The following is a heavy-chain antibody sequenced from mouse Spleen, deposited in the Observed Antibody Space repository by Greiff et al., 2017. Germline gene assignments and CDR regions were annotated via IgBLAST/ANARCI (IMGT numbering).Heavy chain of an antibody. CDR3: ARDRYYYGSPYFDY. D-gene: IGHD1-1*01. V-gene: IGHV5-16*01. J-gene: IGHJ2*01. CDR1: GFTFSDYY. Sequence: DVKLVESEGGLVQPGSSMKLSCTASGFTFSDYYMAWVRQVPEKGLEWVANINYDGSSTYYLDSLKSRFIISRDNAKNILYLQMSSLKSEDTATYYCARDRYYYGSPYFDYWGQGTTLTVSS. CDR2: INYDGSST.